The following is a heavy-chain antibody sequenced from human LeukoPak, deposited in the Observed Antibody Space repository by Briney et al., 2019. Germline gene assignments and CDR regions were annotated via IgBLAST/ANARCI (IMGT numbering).Heavy chain of an antibody. CDR1: GFTFDDYA. D-gene: IGHD2-8*02. J-gene: IGHJ4*02. V-gene: IGHV3-9*01. CDR2: ISWNSGSI. Sequence: GGSLRLSCAASGFTFDDYAMHWVRQAPGKGLEWVSGISWNSGSIGYADSVKGRFTISRDNAKNSLYLQMNSLRAEDTALYYCAKAQAWSRKSFDYWGQGTLVTVSS. CDR3: AKAQAWSRKSFDY.